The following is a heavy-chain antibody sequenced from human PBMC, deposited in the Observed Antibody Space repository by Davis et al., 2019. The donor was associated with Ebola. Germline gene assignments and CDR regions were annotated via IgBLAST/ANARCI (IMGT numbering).Heavy chain of an antibody. CDR2: ISWNSGSI. D-gene: IGHD6-13*01. Sequence: PGGSLRLSCAASGFTFDDYAMHWVRQAPGKGLEWVSGISWNSGSIGYADSVKGRFTISRDNAKNSLYLQMNSLRSDDTAVYYCARDSSLVPSDFDYWGQGTLVTVSS. CDR3: ARDSSLVPSDFDY. V-gene: IGHV3-9*01. J-gene: IGHJ4*02. CDR1: GFTFDDYA.